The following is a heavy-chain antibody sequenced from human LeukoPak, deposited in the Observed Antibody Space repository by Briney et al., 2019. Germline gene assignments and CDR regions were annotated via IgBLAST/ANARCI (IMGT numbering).Heavy chain of an antibody. D-gene: IGHD6-19*01. Sequence: GGSLRLSCAASGFTFSSYGMHWVRQAPGKGLEWVAVISYDGSNKYYADSVKGRFTISRDNSKNTLYLQMNSLRAEDTAVYYCAKDLGGSGCLDYWGQGTLVTVSS. CDR1: GFTFSSYG. CDR3: AKDLGGSGCLDY. J-gene: IGHJ4*02. V-gene: IGHV3-30*18. CDR2: ISYDGSNK.